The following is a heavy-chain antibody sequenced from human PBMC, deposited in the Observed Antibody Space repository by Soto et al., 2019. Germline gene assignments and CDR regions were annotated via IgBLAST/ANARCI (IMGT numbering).Heavy chain of an antibody. J-gene: IGHJ4*02. CDR3: GRVGPVLRFLEWPSYFDY. CDR2: IYYSGST. D-gene: IGHD3-3*01. CDR1: GGSISSYY. Sequence: PSETLSLTCTVSGGSISSYYWSWIRQPPGKGLEWIGYIYYSGSTNYNPSLKSRVTISVDTSKNQFSLKLSSVTAADTAVYYCGRVGPVLRFLEWPSYFDYWGQGTLVTVSS. V-gene: IGHV4-59*01.